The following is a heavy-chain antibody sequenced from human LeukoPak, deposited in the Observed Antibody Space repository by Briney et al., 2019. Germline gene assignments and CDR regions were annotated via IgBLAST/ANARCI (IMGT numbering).Heavy chain of an antibody. CDR1: GFTFSSYA. D-gene: IGHD6-13*01. Sequence: PGGSLRLSCAASGFTFSSYAMNWVRQAPGKGLQWVSALSGSGLSKYYADSVRGRFTISRDNSKNTLYLQMNSLRAEDTAIYYFAKGISPSSSWTFDYWGQGTLVTVSS. CDR2: LSGSGLSK. J-gene: IGHJ4*02. CDR3: AKGISPSSSWTFDY. V-gene: IGHV3-23*01.